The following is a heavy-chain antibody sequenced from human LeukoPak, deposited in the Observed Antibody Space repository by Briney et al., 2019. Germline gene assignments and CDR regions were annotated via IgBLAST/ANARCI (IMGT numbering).Heavy chain of an antibody. V-gene: IGHV3-7*01. CDR3: AKRDSGSYYQPATFDP. J-gene: IGHJ5*02. CDR2: IKQDGSEK. D-gene: IGHD1-26*01. CDR1: GFTFSSYW. Sequence: GGSLRLSCAASGFTFSSYWMSWVRQAPGKGLEWVANIKQDGSEKYYVDSVKGRFTISRDNAKNSLYLQMNSLRAEDTAVYYCAKRDSGSYYQPATFDPWGQGTLVTVSS.